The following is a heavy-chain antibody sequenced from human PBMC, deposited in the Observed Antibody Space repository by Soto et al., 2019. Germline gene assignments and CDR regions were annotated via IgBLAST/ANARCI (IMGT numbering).Heavy chain of an antibody. CDR1: GFTFSSYA. D-gene: IGHD3-9*01. CDR3: ATSAFNYDILTGYHDY. J-gene: IGHJ4*02. V-gene: IGHV3-23*01. Sequence: GGSLRLSCAASGFTFSSYAMSWVRQAPGKGLEWVSAISGSGGSTYYADSVKGRFTISRDNSKNTLYLQMNSLRAEDTAVYYCATSAFNYDILTGYHDYWGQGTLVTVSS. CDR2: ISGSGGST.